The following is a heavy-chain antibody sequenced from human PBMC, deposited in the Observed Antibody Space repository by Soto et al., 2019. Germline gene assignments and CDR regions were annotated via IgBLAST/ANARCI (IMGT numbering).Heavy chain of an antibody. J-gene: IGHJ5*02. CDR3: ARDRTIAARRNWFDP. CDR1: GFTFSSYW. D-gene: IGHD6-6*01. Sequence: EVQLVESGGGLVQPGGSLRLSCAASGFTFSSYWMSWVRQAPGKGLEWVASIKQDGSEKYYVDSVKGRFTISRDNAKNSLYLQMNSLRAEDTAVYYCARDRTIAARRNWFDPWGQGTLVTVSS. V-gene: IGHV3-7*01. CDR2: IKQDGSEK.